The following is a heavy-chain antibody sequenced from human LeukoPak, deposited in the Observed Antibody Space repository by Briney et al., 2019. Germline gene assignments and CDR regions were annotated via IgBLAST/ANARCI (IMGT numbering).Heavy chain of an antibody. Sequence: GGSLRLSCAVSGFTFSRYAMSWVRQAPGKGLEWVSGISGSGDSTSYADSVKGRFSVSRDNSKNTLYLQMNSLRAEDTALYYCAGNISSVWYVDYWGPGTLVTVSS. V-gene: IGHV3-23*01. CDR1: GFTFSRYA. CDR3: AGNISSVWYVDY. J-gene: IGHJ4*02. CDR2: ISGSGDST. D-gene: IGHD6-19*01.